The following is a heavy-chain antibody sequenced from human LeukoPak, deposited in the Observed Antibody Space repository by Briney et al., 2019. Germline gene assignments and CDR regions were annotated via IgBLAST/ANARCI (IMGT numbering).Heavy chain of an antibody. CDR3: ATYRQVLLPFES. CDR1: GFIFSDYY. CDR2: IFPSGGEI. Sequence: PGGSLRLSCAASGFIFSDYYLIWVRQPPGKGLEWVSSIFPSGGEIHYADSVRGRFTISRDNSKSTLSLQMNSLRAEDTAIYYCATYRQVLLPFESWGQGTLVTVSS. J-gene: IGHJ4*02. V-gene: IGHV3-23*01. D-gene: IGHD2-8*02.